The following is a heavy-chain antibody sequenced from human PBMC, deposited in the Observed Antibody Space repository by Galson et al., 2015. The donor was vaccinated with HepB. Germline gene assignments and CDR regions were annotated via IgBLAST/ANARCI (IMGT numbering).Heavy chain of an antibody. CDR3: ARDYVDRYHYDGARLEY. D-gene: IGHD3-16*02. Sequence: SVKVSCKASGYTFTDYYIYWVRQAPGQGLEWVGTINPSGGSTTNAQKFQERLTMTRDTSTSTVYMELSSLRSEDTAVYYCARDYVDRYHYDGARLEYWGQGTLVTVSS. CDR1: GYTFTDYY. CDR2: INPSGGST. V-gene: IGHV1-46*01. J-gene: IGHJ4*02.